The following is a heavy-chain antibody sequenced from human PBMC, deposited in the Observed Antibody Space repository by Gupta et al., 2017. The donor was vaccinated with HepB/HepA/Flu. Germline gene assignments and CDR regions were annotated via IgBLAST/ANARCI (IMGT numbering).Heavy chain of an antibody. CDR3: TRDGGPTPRDY. Sequence: EWQVVESGGGLVQPGGSLRLSCTASGFTFRNYYMRWVRQAPGKGLEWVANIKYDESEIHYVDSVEGRSTISRDNAKNSLFLHMNSLRVEDTAVYYCTRDGGPTPRDYWGQGTLVTVSS. D-gene: IGHD1-26*01. J-gene: IGHJ4*02. CDR2: IKYDESEI. CDR1: GFTFRNYY. V-gene: IGHV3-7*01.